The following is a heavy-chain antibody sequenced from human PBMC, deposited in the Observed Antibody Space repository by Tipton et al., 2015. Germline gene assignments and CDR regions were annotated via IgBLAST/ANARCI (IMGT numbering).Heavy chain of an antibody. V-gene: IGHV4-61*01. Sequence: LRLSCTVSGASVNSDSHFWTWVRRPPGKTLEWIGYVHYSVNTNYNPSLRSRLTISVDMPKNQFSLKLDSVTAADTAIYYCARGLIVPGSSNYYYYGLDVWGQGTTVTVSS. CDR1: GASVNSDSHF. CDR2: VHYSVNT. CDR3: ARGLIVPGSSNYYYYGLDV. J-gene: IGHJ6*02. D-gene: IGHD2-15*01.